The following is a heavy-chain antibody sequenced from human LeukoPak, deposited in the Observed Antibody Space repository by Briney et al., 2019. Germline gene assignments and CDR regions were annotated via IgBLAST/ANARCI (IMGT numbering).Heavy chain of an antibody. CDR2: ISAYNGNT. CDR1: GYTFTSYG. D-gene: IGHD2-2*02. Sequence: ASVTVSCKASGYTFTSYGISWVRQAPGQGLEWMGWISAYNGNTNYAQKLQGRVTMTTDTSTSTAYMELRSLRSDDTAVYYCARDRDIVVVPAAIRLGVNWFDPWGQGTLVTVSS. J-gene: IGHJ5*02. CDR3: ARDRDIVVVPAAIRLGVNWFDP. V-gene: IGHV1-18*01.